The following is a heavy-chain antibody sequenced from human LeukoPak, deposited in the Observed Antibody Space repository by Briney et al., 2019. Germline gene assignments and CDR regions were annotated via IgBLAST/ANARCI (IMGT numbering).Heavy chain of an antibody. V-gene: IGHV3-48*02. CDR3: ARVWQDYSGVDY. J-gene: IGHJ4*02. CDR1: GFTSSAHH. Sequence: GGSLRLSCAASGFTSSAHHINWVRQAPGKGLEWISYISTTGTTIHYADSVKGRFAISRDNAKSSLYLQMNSLRDEDTAVYYCARVWQDYSGVDYWGQGTLVTVSS. D-gene: IGHD2-21*01. CDR2: ISTTGTTI.